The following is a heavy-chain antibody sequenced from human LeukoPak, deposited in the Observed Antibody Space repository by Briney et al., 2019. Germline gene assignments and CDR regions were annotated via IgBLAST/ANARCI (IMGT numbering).Heavy chain of an antibody. J-gene: IGHJ4*02. Sequence: GGSLRLSCAASGFTFSSYAMHWVRPAPGKGLAWVAVVSYDGSNKYYADSVKGRFTISRDNSKNTLYLQMNSLRAEDTAVYYCARDSTPRYYDILTGYYTAVGYFDYWGQGTLVTVSS. D-gene: IGHD3-9*01. CDR1: GFTFSSYA. V-gene: IGHV3-30-3*01. CDR2: VSYDGSNK. CDR3: ARDSTPRYYDILTGYYTAVGYFDY.